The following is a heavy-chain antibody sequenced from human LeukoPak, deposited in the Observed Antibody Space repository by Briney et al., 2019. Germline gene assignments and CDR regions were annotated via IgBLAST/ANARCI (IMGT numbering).Heavy chain of an antibody. CDR2: ISGRDGRT. V-gene: IGHV3-23*01. J-gene: IGHJ4*02. Sequence: PGGSLRLSCAASGFTFDDYAMHWVRQAPGKGLEWVSAISGRDGRTYYSDSVKGRFTISRDNSQNTLYLQMNTLRAEDTAVYYCSTSPSFGSSWYQFNYWGQGALVIVSS. CDR1: GFTFDDYA. CDR3: STSPSFGSSWYQFNY. D-gene: IGHD6-13*01.